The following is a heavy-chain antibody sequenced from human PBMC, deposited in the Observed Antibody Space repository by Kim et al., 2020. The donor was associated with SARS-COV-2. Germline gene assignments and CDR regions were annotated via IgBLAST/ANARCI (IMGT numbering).Heavy chain of an antibody. V-gene: IGHV4-34*01. CDR1: GGSFSGYY. Sequence: SETLSLTCAVYGGSFSGYYWSWIRQPPGKGLEWIGEINHSANTIYNPSFKSRVTISVDTSKNHFPLILRSVTAADTAIYYCARARPPHSESPTHLHYFDFWGQGNLVSVSS. CDR2: INHSANT. CDR3: ARARPPHSESPTHLHYFDF. D-gene: IGHD1-26*01. J-gene: IGHJ4*02.